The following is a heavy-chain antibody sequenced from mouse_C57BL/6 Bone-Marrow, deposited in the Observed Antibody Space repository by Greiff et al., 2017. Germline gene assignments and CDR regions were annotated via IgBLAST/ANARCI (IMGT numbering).Heavy chain of an antibody. CDR2: IDPSDSET. V-gene: IGHV1-52*01. CDR3: ARWGNYGSSYDYFDY. Sequence: QVQLQQPGAELVRPGSSVKLSCKASGYTFTSYWMHWVKQRPIQGLEWIGNIDPSDSETHYNQKFKDKATLTVDKSSSTAYMQLSSLKSEDSAVYYCARWGNYGSSYDYFDYWGQGTTLTVSS. D-gene: IGHD1-1*01. J-gene: IGHJ2*01. CDR1: GYTFTSYW.